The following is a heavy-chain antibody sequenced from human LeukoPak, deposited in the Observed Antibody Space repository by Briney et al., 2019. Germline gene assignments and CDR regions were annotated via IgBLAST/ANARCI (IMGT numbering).Heavy chain of an antibody. Sequence: PGGSLKLSCAASGFTFSGSAMHWVRQASGKGLGWVGRIRSKANSYATAYAASVKGRFTISRDDSKNTAYLQMNSLKTEDTAVYYCTRQKILLWFREFLDAFDIWGQGTMVTVSS. CDR2: IRSKANSYAT. D-gene: IGHD3-10*01. CDR3: TRQKILLWFREFLDAFDI. J-gene: IGHJ3*02. V-gene: IGHV3-73*01. CDR1: GFTFSGSA.